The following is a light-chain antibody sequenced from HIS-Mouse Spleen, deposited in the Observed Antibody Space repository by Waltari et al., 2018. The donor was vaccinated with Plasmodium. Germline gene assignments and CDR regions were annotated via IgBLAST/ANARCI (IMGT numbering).Light chain of an antibody. V-gene: IGKV3-20*01. CDR2: GAS. CDR1: QSVSSSY. Sequence: EIVLTQSPGTLSLSPGERATLSCRASQSVSSSYLAWYQQKPGQAPRLVIDGASSRATGIPDRFSGSGSGTDFTLTISRLEPEDFAVYYCQQYGSSPYTFGQGTKLEIK. CDR3: QQYGSSPYT. J-gene: IGKJ2*01.